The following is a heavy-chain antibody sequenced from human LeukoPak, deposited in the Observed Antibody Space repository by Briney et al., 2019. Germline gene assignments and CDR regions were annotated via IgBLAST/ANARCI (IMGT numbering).Heavy chain of an antibody. D-gene: IGHD2-15*01. Sequence: ASVKVSCKASGYTFTGYYMHWVRHAPGQGLEWMGWVNPNSGGTNYAQKFQGRVTMTRDTSISTAYMELSRLRSDDTAVYYCARDPLTLVAATRGSYNWFDPWGQGTLVTVSS. J-gene: IGHJ5*02. CDR2: VNPNSGGT. CDR1: GYTFTGYY. V-gene: IGHV1-2*02. CDR3: ARDPLTLVAATRGSYNWFDP.